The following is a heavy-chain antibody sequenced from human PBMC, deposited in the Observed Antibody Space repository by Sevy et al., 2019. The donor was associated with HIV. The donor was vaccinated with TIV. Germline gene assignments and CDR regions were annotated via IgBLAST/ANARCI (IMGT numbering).Heavy chain of an antibody. CDR3: AREWGFATSNAFDI. CDR1: GYTFIDYY. CDR2: FNPNSGDT. Sequence: ASVKVSCKASGYTFIDYYLIWVRQAPGQGLEWMGRFNPNSGDTNYAQKFQGRVTMTRDASINSAYMELSRLTSDDTAVYYCAREWGFATSNAFDIWGQGTMVTVSS. D-gene: IGHD2-15*01. J-gene: IGHJ3*02. V-gene: IGHV1-2*06.